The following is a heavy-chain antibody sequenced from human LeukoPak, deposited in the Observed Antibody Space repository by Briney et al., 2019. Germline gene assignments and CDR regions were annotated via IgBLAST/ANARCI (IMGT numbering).Heavy chain of an antibody. J-gene: IGHJ6*02. CDR3: AKDNDMFNVRYYYAMDV. V-gene: IGHV3-30*02. D-gene: IGHD3-9*01. Sequence: GGSLRLSCAASGFTFSSYGMHWVRQAPGKGLEWVAFIRYGETNKYYEDSVKGRFTVSRDISKNTLYLQMNSLRAEDTAVYYCAKDNDMFNVRYYYAMDVWGQGTTVTVSS. CDR1: GFTFSSYG. CDR2: IRYGETNK.